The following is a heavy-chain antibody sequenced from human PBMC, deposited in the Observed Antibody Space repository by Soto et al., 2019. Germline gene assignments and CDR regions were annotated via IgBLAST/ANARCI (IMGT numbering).Heavy chain of an antibody. CDR1: GFTFSSYG. J-gene: IGHJ6*02. D-gene: IGHD2-2*01. V-gene: IGHV3-30*18. Sequence: GSLRLSCAASGFTFSSYGMHWVRQAPGKGLEWVAVISYDGSNKYYADSVKGRFTISRDNSKNTLYLQMNSLRAEDTAVYYCAKENRQLLPLYYYYYGMDVWGQGTTVTVSS. CDR2: ISYDGSNK. CDR3: AKENRQLLPLYYYYYGMDV.